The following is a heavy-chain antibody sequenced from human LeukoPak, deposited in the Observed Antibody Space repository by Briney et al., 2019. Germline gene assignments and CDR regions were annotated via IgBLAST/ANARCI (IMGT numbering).Heavy chain of an antibody. J-gene: IGHJ6*02. V-gene: IGHV1-46*01. CDR2: INPSGGST. CDR1: GYTFTSYY. CDR3: ARVNTAMVSYYYYYGMDV. D-gene: IGHD5-18*01. Sequence: ASVKVSCKASGYTFTSYYTHWVRQAPGQGLEWMGIINPSGGSTSYAQKFQGRVTMTRDTSTSTVYMELSSLRSEDTAVYYCARVNTAMVSYYYYYGMDVWGQGTTVTVSS.